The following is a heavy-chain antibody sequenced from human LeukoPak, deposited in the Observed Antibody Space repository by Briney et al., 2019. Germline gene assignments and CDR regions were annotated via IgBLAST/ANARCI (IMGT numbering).Heavy chain of an antibody. CDR2: ISSGGGSSI. J-gene: IGHJ3*02. D-gene: IGHD2-15*01. CDR3: ARDDSWASDI. CDR1: GFSLSSDS. Sequence: PGGALRLSRADSGFSLSSDSMKWVPPAPGRGAEGVSYISSGGGSSIYYADSVKGRFSISRDNAKNSLYLQMNSLRDEDTAVYHCARDDSWASDIWGQGAMVTVSS. V-gene: IGHV3-48*02.